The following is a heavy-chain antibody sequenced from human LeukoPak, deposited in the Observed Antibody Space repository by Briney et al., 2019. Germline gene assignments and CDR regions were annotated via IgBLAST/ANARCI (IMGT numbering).Heavy chain of an antibody. CDR1: GGSISSYY. D-gene: IGHD4-17*01. Sequence: PSETLSLTCTVSGGSISSYYWSWIRQPPGKGLKWIGYIYYSGSTNYNPSLKSRVTISVDTSKNQFSLKLSSVTAADTAVYYCANGDYGMAFDYWGQGTLVTVSS. CDR3: ANGDYGMAFDY. CDR2: IYYSGST. V-gene: IGHV4-59*01. J-gene: IGHJ4*02.